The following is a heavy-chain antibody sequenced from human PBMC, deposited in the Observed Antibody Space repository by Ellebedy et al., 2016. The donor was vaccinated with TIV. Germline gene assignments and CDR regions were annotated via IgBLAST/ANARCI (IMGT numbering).Heavy chain of an antibody. J-gene: IGHJ4*02. CDR3: ARYSSSWSPSKYYFDY. Sequence: MPGGSLRLSCAVYGGSFSGYYWSWIRQPPGKGLEWIGEINHSGSTNYNPSLKSRVTISVDTSKNQFSLKLSSVTAADTAVYYCARYSSSWSPSKYYFDYWGQGTLVTVSS. CDR1: GGSFSGYY. D-gene: IGHD6-13*01. CDR2: INHSGST. V-gene: IGHV4-34*01.